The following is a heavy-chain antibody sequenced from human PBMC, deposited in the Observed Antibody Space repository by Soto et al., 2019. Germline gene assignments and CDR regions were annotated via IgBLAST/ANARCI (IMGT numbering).Heavy chain of an antibody. CDR2: IKTSAGGGAT. CDR1: GFSVNEAW. J-gene: IGHJ6*02. D-gene: IGHD2-15*01. Sequence: EVQLVESAGGLVKPGGSIRLSCVASGFSVNEAWMNWVRQAPGEGLEWVGRIKTSAGGGATDYAAPVQGRFTISRDDSKNALYLHMNSLSTEDTAIYYCTTGSVEGIWGQGTTVTVSS. CDR3: TTGSVEGI. V-gene: IGHV3-15*07.